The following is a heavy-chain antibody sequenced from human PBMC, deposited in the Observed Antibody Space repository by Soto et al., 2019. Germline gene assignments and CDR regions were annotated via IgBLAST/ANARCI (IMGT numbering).Heavy chain of an antibody. CDR1: GYGFTSYW. J-gene: IGHJ3*02. D-gene: IGHD6-19*01. Sequence: RESLKIFCKGSGYGFTSYWVGWVRQMPGKGLEWMGIIYPGDSDTRYSPSFQGQVTISADKSISTAYLQRSSLKASDTAMYYCARLVSSGWPDAFDIWGQGTMVTVSS. CDR2: IYPGDSDT. CDR3: ARLVSSGWPDAFDI. V-gene: IGHV5-51*01.